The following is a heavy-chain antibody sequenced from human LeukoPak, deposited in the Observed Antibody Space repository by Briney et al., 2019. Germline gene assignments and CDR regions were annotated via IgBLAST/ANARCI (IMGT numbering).Heavy chain of an antibody. V-gene: IGHV3-23*01. Sequence: GGSLRLSCAASGFTFSSYAMSWVRQAPGKGLEWVSAISGSGGSTYYADSVKGRFTISRDNSKNTLYLQMNSLRAEDTAVYYCATYGSGSYYNSHWGQGTLVTVSS. J-gene: IGHJ4*02. D-gene: IGHD3-10*01. CDR3: ATYGSGSYYNSH. CDR2: ISGSGGST. CDR1: GFTFSSYA.